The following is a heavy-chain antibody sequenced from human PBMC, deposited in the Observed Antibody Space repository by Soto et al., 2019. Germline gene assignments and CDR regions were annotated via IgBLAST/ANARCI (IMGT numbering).Heavy chain of an antibody. Sequence: PGGSLRLSCAASGFTFSSYAMHWVRQAPGKGLEWVAVISYDGSNKYYADSVKGRFTISRDNSKNTLYLQMNSLRAEDTAVYYCARVRYYDSTSYFDYWGQGTLVTVSS. CDR2: ISYDGSNK. J-gene: IGHJ4*02. CDR1: GFTFSSYA. CDR3: ARVRYYDSTSYFDY. D-gene: IGHD3-22*01. V-gene: IGHV3-30-3*01.